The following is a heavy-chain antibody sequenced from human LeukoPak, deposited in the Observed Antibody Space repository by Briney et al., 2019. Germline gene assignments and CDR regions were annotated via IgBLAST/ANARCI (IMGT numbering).Heavy chain of an antibody. CDR3: ASLNVVVAATYFDY. D-gene: IGHD2-15*01. CDR1: GYTFTSYG. J-gene: IGHJ4*02. CDR2: ISAYNGNT. Sequence: ASVKVSCKASGYTFTSYGISWVRQAPGQGLEWMGWISAYNGNTNYAQKLQGRVTMTTDTSTSTAYMELRSLRSDDTAVYYCASLNVVVAATYFDYWGQGTLVTVSS. V-gene: IGHV1-18*01.